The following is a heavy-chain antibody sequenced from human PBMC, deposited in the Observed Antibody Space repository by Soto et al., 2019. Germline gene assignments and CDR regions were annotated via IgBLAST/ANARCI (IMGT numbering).Heavy chain of an antibody. CDR2: IYYSWST. J-gene: IGHJ4*02. CDR3: ARDYYGSGSYFPLPPRFDF. CDR1: GGSISSSSYY. D-gene: IGHD3-10*01. V-gene: IGHV4-39*02. Sequence: SETLSLTCTVSGGSISSSSYYWVWIRQPPGKGLEWIGSIYYSWSTYYNPSLKSRVTISVDTSKNQFSLKLSSVTAADTAVYYCARDYYGSGSYFPLPPRFDFWGQGTLVTVSS.